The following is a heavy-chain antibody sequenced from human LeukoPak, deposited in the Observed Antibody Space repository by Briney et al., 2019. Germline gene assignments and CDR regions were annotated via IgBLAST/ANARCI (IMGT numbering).Heavy chain of an antibody. Sequence: GGSLRLSCAAAGFTFGDFGMHWVRQAPGKGLEWVALIWKDGSDEFYADSVKGRFTISRDNSRNTLSLQMNSLRGEDTAVYYCAREEAFQLEASLDLWGQGTLVTDSS. CDR2: IWKDGSDE. CDR3: AREEAFQLEASLDL. D-gene: IGHD3-3*01. V-gene: IGHV3-33*01. CDR1: GFTFGDFG. J-gene: IGHJ4*02.